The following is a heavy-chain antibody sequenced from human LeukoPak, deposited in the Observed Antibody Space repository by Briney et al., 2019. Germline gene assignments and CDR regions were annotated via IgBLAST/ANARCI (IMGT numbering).Heavy chain of an antibody. CDR1: GGSLSGYY. CDR3: ARHYYDSSVFYAFDI. CDR2: ITHSGST. D-gene: IGHD3-22*01. Sequence: LETLSLTCAVYGGSLSGYYWSWVRQPPGKGLEWIGEITHSGSTNPSLKSRVTISVDTSKNQFSLKLNSVTAADTAVYYCARHYYDSSVFYAFDIWGQGTMVTVSS. J-gene: IGHJ3*02. V-gene: IGHV4-34*01.